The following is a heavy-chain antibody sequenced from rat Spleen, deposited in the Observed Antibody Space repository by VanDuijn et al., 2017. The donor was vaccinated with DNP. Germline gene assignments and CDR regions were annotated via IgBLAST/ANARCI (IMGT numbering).Heavy chain of an antibody. CDR1: GFTLSHYG. D-gene: IGHD1-12*03. CDR3: ASVYDDYPPYAMDV. CDR2: ITDNGGAT. J-gene: IGHJ4*01. Sequence: EGQLVESGGGLVQPGRSLQLSCVASGFTLSHYGMAWVRQAPTKGLEWVASITDNGGATFYPDSVKGQFTISRDNAKSSLYLQMNSLTSEDTATYYCASVYDDYPPYAMDVWGPGTSVTVSS. V-gene: IGHV5-20*01.